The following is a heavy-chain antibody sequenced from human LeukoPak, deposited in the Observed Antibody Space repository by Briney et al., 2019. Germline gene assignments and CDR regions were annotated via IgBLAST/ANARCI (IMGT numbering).Heavy chain of an antibody. CDR1: GYTFTSYD. Sequence: ASVKVSRKASGYTFTSYDINWVRQATGQGLEWMGWMNPNSGNTGYAQKFQGRVTMTRNTSISTAYMELSSLRSEDTAVYYCARGAAAGTGEVLHYYYMDVWGKGTTVTISS. CDR3: ARGAAAGTGEVLHYYYMDV. V-gene: IGHV1-8*01. J-gene: IGHJ6*03. D-gene: IGHD6-13*01. CDR2: MNPNSGNT.